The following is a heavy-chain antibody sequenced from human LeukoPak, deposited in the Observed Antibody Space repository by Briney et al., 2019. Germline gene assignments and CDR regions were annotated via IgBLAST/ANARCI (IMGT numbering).Heavy chain of an antibody. Sequence: PGGSLRLSCAASGFTFDDYAMHWVRQAPGKGLEWVSGTSWNSGSIGYADSVKGRFTISRDNAKNSLYLQMNSLRAEDMALYYCAKAGRDSGSYSYYFDYWGQGTLVTVSS. CDR2: TSWNSGSI. CDR3: AKAGRDSGSYSYYFDY. D-gene: IGHD1-26*01. J-gene: IGHJ4*02. CDR1: GFTFDDYA. V-gene: IGHV3-9*03.